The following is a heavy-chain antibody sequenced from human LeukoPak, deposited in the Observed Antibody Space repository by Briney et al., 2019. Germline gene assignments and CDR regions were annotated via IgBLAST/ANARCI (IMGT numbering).Heavy chain of an antibody. D-gene: IGHD1-26*01. J-gene: IGHJ3*02. CDR3: ARSGYYEGAFDI. CDR2: IYYSGST. Sequence: SETLSLTCTVSGGSISSSSYYWGWIGQPPGKGLEWIGSIYYSGSTYYNPSLKSRVTISVDTSKNQFSLKLSSVTAADTAVYYCARSGYYEGAFDIWGQGTMVTVSS. V-gene: IGHV4-39*01. CDR1: GGSISSSSYY.